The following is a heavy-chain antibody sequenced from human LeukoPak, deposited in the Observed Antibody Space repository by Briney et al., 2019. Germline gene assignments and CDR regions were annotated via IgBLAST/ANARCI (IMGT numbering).Heavy chain of an antibody. CDR1: GYTFTGYY. CDR3: ATGLYDIGY. V-gene: IGHV1-8*02. D-gene: IGHD3-22*01. Sequence: ASVKVSCKASGYTFTGYYMHWVRQATGQGLEWMGWMNPNSGNTGYAQKFQGRVTMTEDTSTDTAYMELSSLRSEDTAVYYCATGLYDIGYWGQGTLVTVSS. J-gene: IGHJ4*02. CDR2: MNPNSGNT.